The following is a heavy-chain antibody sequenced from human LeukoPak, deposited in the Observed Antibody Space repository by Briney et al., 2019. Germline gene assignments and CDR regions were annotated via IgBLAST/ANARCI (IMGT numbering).Heavy chain of an antibody. CDR1: GESISSHY. CDR3: ARGPMYTSGWYVY. J-gene: IGHJ4*02. CDR2: IYTSGTT. D-gene: IGHD6-19*01. Sequence: PSETLSLTCNVSGESISSHYWSWTRQSPGKGLEWIGRIYTSGTTNYNPSLRSRVTISLDTSKNQFSLKLTSVTAADTAVYYCARGPMYTSGWYVYWGQGTLVTVSS. V-gene: IGHV4-4*08.